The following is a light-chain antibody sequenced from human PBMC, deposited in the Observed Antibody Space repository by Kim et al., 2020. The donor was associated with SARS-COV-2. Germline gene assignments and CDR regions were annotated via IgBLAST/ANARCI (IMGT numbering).Light chain of an antibody. CDR1: QNIDIY. Sequence: AAVGDRVTITCRSSQNIDIYLNWYQQKPGKPPRFLISAASSLHSGVPSRFSGSGSGTDFTLTINSLQPEDFATYFCQQSHSRPPTFGHGTKVDIK. CDR3: QQSHSRPPT. V-gene: IGKV1-39*01. J-gene: IGKJ1*01. CDR2: AAS.